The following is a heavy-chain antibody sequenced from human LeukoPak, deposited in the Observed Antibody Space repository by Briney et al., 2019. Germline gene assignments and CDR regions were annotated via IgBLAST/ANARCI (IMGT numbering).Heavy chain of an antibody. J-gene: IGHJ4*02. V-gene: IGHV3-7*03. CDR3: ARDGGWWRFDF. D-gene: IGHD2-8*02. Sequence: QRGGSLRLSCAASGFTFSSYWMSWVRPAPGKGLEWVANIKQDGSEKNYVDSVKGRITISRDNAKNSLYLQMNNLRAEDTAMYYCARDGGWWRFDFWGQGALVTVSS. CDR1: GFTFSSYW. CDR2: IKQDGSEK.